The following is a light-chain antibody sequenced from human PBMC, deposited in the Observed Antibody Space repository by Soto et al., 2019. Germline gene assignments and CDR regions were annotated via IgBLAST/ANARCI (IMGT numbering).Light chain of an antibody. V-gene: IGKV1-39*01. J-gene: IGKJ4*01. Sequence: IEFTQSPSSLYASVGDRITLTCRSSQSIGRYLNWYQQRTGTAPKVLIFGANSLQSGVPSRFSGSGSGTDFTLPISSLQTEDFETDYCQQSYSTLLTFGGGTKVEIK. CDR3: QQSYSTLLT. CDR2: GAN. CDR1: QSIGRY.